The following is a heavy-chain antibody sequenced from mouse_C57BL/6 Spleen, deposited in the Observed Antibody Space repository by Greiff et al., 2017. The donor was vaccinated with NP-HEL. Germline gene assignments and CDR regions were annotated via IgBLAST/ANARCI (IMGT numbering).Heavy chain of an antibody. CDR1: GFTFSDYG. D-gene: IGHD1-1*01. V-gene: IGHV5-17*01. CDR2: ISSGSSTI. CDR3: ASYYYARLDY. Sequence: EVKLVESGGGLVKPGGSLKLSCAASGFTFSDYGMHWVRQAPEKGLEWVAYISSGSSTIYYADTVKGRFTISRDNAKNTLFLQMTSLRSEDTAMYYCASYYYARLDYWGQGTTLTVA. J-gene: IGHJ2*01.